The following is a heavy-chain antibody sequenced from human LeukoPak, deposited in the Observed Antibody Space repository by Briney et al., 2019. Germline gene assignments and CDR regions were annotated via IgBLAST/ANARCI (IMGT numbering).Heavy chain of an antibody. J-gene: IGHJ4*02. D-gene: IGHD3-16*02. CDR2: ISGSRGST. V-gene: IGHV3-23*01. Sequence: PGGSLRLSCAASGFTFSSYAMSWVRQAPGKGLEWVSAISGSRGSTYYADSVKGRFTISRDNSKNTLYLQMNSLRAEDTAVYYCAKIKGMITFGGVIVYWGQGTLVTVSS. CDR3: AKIKGMITFGGVIVY. CDR1: GFTFSSYA.